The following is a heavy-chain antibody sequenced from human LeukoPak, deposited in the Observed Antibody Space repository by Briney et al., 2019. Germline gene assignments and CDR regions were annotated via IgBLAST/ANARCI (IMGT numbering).Heavy chain of an antibody. Sequence: GGSLRLSCAASGFTFSSYAMHWVRQAPGKGLEWVAVISYDGSNKYYADSVKGRFTISRDNAKNSLYLQMNSLRAEDTAVYYCARRRYSGSSQHFDYWGLGTLVTVSS. J-gene: IGHJ4*02. D-gene: IGHD1-26*01. CDR3: ARRRYSGSSQHFDY. CDR2: ISYDGSNK. CDR1: GFTFSSYA. V-gene: IGHV3-30*04.